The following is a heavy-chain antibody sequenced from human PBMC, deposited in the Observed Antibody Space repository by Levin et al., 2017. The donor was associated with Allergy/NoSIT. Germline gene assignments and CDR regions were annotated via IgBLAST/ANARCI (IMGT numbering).Heavy chain of an antibody. CDR3: AKWGYCSSTSCYTDYYYGMDV. CDR1: GFTFSSYA. D-gene: IGHD2-2*02. J-gene: IGHJ6*02. CDR2: ISGSGGST. Sequence: GGSLRLSCAASGFTFSSYAMSWVRQAPGKGLEWVSAISGSGGSTYYADSVKGRFTISRDNSKNTLYLQMNSLRAEDTAVYYCAKWGYCSSTSCYTDYYYGMDVWGQGTTVTVSS. V-gene: IGHV3-23*01.